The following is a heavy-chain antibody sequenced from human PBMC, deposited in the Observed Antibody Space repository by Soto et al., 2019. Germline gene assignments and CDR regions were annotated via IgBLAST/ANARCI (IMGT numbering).Heavy chain of an antibody. V-gene: IGHV2-5*02. Sequence: QITLRESGPALVRPTQTLTLTCTFSGFSLSTTGVGVAWIRQPPGKALEWLALIYWDDDKRYSPSLKSRLTVTRDTSKHLVVLTMTNMDPLDTGTYYCAHRRFDGWYPDYDYWGQGALVTVSS. CDR2: IYWDDDK. D-gene: IGHD6-19*01. J-gene: IGHJ4*02. CDR3: AHRRFDGWYPDYDY. CDR1: GFSLSTTGVG.